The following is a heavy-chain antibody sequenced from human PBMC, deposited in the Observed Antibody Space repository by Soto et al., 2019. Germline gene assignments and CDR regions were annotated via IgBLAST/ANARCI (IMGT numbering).Heavy chain of an antibody. Sequence: KPSETLSLTCAVYGGSFSGYYWTWIRQPPGKGLEWIAEINHSGRSNSNPSLKSRVTVSVDTSKNQFSLKLSSVTAADTAVYYCARGISMTVEVQRDAPDKYFFDSWGQGTLVT. CDR2: INHSGRS. D-gene: IGHD3-22*01. CDR1: GGSFSGYY. V-gene: IGHV4-34*01. CDR3: ARGISMTVEVQRDAPDKYFFDS. J-gene: IGHJ4*02.